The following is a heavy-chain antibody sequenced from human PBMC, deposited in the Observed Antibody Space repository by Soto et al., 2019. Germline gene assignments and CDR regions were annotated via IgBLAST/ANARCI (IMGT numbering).Heavy chain of an antibody. V-gene: IGHV3-33*01. CDR1: GFAYSSRG. D-gene: IGHD2-15*01. Sequence: GGSLRLSCEASGFAYSSRGMHWVRQVPGKGLEWVAPILADGYNQYYPDSVKGRFTISRDNSKNTLYLQMNTLRAEDTAIYYCARDLGSLSGDRWVSSFVDLWGQGILVTVSS. J-gene: IGHJ4*02. CDR3: ARDLGSLSGDRWVSSFVDL. CDR2: ILADGYNQ.